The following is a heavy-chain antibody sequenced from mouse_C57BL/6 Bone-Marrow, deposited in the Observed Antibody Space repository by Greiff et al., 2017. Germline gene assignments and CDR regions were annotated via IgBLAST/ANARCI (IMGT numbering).Heavy chain of an antibody. CDR3: ARWYYGSSYDY. CDR2: IYPGSGST. Sequence: QVQLQQPGAELVKPGASVKMSCKASGYTFTSYWIPWVKQRPGQGLEWIGDIYPGSGSTTYTEKFQSKDTLTVDASSSTAYMQLSSLTSEDSAVYYCARWYYGSSYDYWGQGTTLTVSS. D-gene: IGHD1-1*01. J-gene: IGHJ2*01. V-gene: IGHV1-55*01. CDR1: GYTFTSYW.